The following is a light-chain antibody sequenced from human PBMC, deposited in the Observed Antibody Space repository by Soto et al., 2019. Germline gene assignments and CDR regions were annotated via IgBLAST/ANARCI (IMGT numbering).Light chain of an antibody. J-gene: IGKJ1*01. V-gene: IGKV3-20*01. CDR1: QSININ. CDR2: GAS. CDR3: QQYGSSPPWT. Sequence: DIGMTQSPATLSVSPGERATLSCRASQSININLAWYQQKPGQAPRLLIYGASTRATGIPDRFSGSGSGTDFTLTISRLEPEDFAVYYCQQYGSSPPWTFGQGTKVDIK.